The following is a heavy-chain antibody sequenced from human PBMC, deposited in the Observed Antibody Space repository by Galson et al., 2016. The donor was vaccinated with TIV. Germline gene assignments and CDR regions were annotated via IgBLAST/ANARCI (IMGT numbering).Heavy chain of an antibody. D-gene: IGHD3-3*01. CDR1: GFRFSDYG. Sequence: SLRLSCAVSGFRFSDYGMVWVRQAPGKGLEWVAHTWFDGSNKNYADSVKGRFTIPRENSKNTLYLQMNSLRAEDTAVYYCARYFTFHGVFRVALTGVLDVWGQGTTVTVSS. J-gene: IGHJ6*02. V-gene: IGHV3-33*01. CDR3: ARYFTFHGVFRVALTGVLDV. CDR2: TWFDGSNK.